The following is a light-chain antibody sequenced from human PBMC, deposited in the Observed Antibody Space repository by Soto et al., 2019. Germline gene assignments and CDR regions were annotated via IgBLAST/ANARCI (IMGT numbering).Light chain of an antibody. Sequence: EIVMTQSPATLSVSPGERATLSCRASRSVSSNLAWYQQKPGQAPRLLISGASTRATGIPARFSGSGSGTEFTLTISSLQSEDFAVYYCQQYNNWPPAFGQGTKVEIK. CDR3: QQYNNWPPA. J-gene: IGKJ1*01. CDR2: GAS. CDR1: RSVSSN. V-gene: IGKV3-15*01.